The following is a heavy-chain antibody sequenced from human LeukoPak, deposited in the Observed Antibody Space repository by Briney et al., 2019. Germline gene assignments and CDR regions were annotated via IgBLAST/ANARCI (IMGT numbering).Heavy chain of an antibody. CDR3: AIRPNEYSSSSEL. J-gene: IGHJ3*01. CDR1: GFTVSSNY. V-gene: IGHV3-53*05. D-gene: IGHD6-6*01. Sequence: PGGSLRLSCAASGFTVSSNYMSWVRQAPGKGLEWVSVIYSGGSTYYADSVKGRFTISRDNSKNTLYLEMDSLRPGDTAVYYCAIRPNEYSSSSELWGQGTMVTVSS. CDR2: IYSGGST.